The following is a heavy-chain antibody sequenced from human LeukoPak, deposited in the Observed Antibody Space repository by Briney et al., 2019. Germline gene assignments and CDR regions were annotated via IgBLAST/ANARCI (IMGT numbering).Heavy chain of an antibody. D-gene: IGHD3-22*01. CDR1: GFTVSSNY. Sequence: KAGGSLRLSCAASGFTVSSNYMSWVRQAPGKGLEWVSSITGSGNYIYYADSVKGRFTISRDNSKNSLYLQMNSLRAEDTAVYYCARVQVVSDYWGQGTLVTVSS. CDR3: ARVQVVSDY. V-gene: IGHV3-21*01. J-gene: IGHJ4*02. CDR2: ITGSGNYI.